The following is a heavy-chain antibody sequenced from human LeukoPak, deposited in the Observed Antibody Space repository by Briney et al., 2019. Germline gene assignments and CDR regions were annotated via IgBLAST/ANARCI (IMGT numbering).Heavy chain of an antibody. Sequence: ASVKVSCKASGYTFTGYYIHWVRQAPGRGLEWMGRINPNSGGTNYAQKFQGRVTMTRDTSINTAYMELSRLRSGDTAVYYCARGALSNDDYGDYFFGHWGQGTLVTVSS. CDR1: GYTFTGYY. J-gene: IGHJ4*02. D-gene: IGHD4-17*01. CDR2: INPNSGGT. CDR3: ARGALSNDDYGDYFFGH. V-gene: IGHV1-2*06.